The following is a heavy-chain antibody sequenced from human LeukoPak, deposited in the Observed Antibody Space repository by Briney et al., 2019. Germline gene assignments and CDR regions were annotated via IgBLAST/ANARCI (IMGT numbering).Heavy chain of an antibody. J-gene: IGHJ4*02. V-gene: IGHV3-30*02. CDR1: GFTFSSYG. CDR3: ARGGYCSSTSCFLDIVATFDY. Sequence: QPGGSLRLSCAASGFTFSSYGMHWVRQAPGKGLEWVAFIRYDGSNKYCADSVKGRFTISRDNSKNTLYLQMNSLRAEDTAVYYCARGGYCSSTSCFLDIVATFDYWGQGTLVTVSS. CDR2: IRYDGSNK. D-gene: IGHD2-2*01.